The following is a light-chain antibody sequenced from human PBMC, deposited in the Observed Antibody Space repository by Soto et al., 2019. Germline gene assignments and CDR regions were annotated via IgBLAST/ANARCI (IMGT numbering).Light chain of an antibody. CDR2: DAS. CDR1: QSVRGH. Sequence: DTVLTQSPAALSLSPGDTATLSCRASQSVRGHLAWYQHKPGQAPRLLIYDASYRATGVPLRFSGSGSGTDFTLTISSLESGDSATYYCQQRSDWPPITFGQGTRLEIK. J-gene: IGKJ5*01. CDR3: QQRSDWPPIT. V-gene: IGKV3-11*01.